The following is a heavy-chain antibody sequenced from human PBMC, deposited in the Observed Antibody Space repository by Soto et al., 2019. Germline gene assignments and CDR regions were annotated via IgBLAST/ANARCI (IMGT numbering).Heavy chain of an antibody. CDR2: INPNSGGT. J-gene: IGHJ4*02. CDR1: GYTFTGYY. V-gene: IGHV1-2*02. CDR3: ARTEYYYDSSGCHDH. Sequence: ASVKVSCKASGYTFTGYYMHWVRQAPGQGLEWVGWINPNSGGTNYAQKFQGRVTMTRDTSISTAYMELSRLRSDDTAVYYCARTEYYYDSSGCHDHWGQGTLVTVSS. D-gene: IGHD3-22*01.